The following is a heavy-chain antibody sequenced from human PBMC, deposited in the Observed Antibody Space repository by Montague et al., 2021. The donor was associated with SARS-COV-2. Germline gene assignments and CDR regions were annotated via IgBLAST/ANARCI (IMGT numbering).Heavy chain of an antibody. CDR1: GGSLSGYY. CDR2: ISHSGST. CDR3: VRVPYRLLFVPRYYGMDV. J-gene: IGHJ6*02. D-gene: IGHD2-2*01. V-gene: IGHV4-34*01. Sequence: SETLSLTCAVYGGSLSGYYWSWIRQPPGEGLEWIAEISHSGSTSYNPSPKSRVTISVDTSKNQFSLKLSSATAADTAVYYCVRVPYRLLFVPRYYGMDVWGQGTTVTVSS.